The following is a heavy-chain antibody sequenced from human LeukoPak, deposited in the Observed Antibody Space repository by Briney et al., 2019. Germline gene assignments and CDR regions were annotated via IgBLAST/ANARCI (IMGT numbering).Heavy chain of an antibody. CDR2: INPNSGGT. CDR1: GFTFTGYY. V-gene: IGHV1-2*02. J-gene: IGHJ3*02. CDR3: ARNYGDYVGAFGI. D-gene: IGHD4-17*01. Sequence: ASVKVSCKASGFTFTGYYMHWVRQAPGQGLEWMGWINPNSGGTNYAQKFQGRVTMTRDTSISTAYMELSRLRSDDTAVYYCARNYGDYVGAFGIWGQGTMVTVSS.